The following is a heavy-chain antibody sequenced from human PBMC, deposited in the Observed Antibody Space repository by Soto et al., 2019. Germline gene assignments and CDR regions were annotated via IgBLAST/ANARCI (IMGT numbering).Heavy chain of an antibody. Sequence: LVQSGAEVKKPGSSVKVSCRAGRGSFSASGFSWVRQAPGQGLEWVGGFIPIFGTANYAQKFQDRVTMTAAESTSTVYMELRSLRSEDTALYYCARSGYSYGPNMDWGQGTLVTVST. CDR1: RGSFSASG. J-gene: IGHJ4*02. CDR3: ARSGYSYGPNMD. CDR2: FIPIFGTA. V-gene: IGHV1-69*01. D-gene: IGHD5-18*01.